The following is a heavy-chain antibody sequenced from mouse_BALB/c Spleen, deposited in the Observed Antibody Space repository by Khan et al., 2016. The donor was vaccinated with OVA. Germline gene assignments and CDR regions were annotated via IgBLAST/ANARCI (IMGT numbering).Heavy chain of an antibody. J-gene: IGHJ4*01. D-gene: IGHD4-1*01. V-gene: IGHV3-2*02. CDR2: ISNSGST. Sequence: EVQLQESGPGLVKPSQSLSLTCTVTGYSITRDYAWNWIRQFPGNKLEWMGYISNSGSTTYNPSLKSRISITRDTSKNRFFLQLNSVTTEGTATYYCSRELGRYYAMDYWGRGTSVTVSS. CDR3: SRELGRYYAMDY. CDR1: GYSITRDYA.